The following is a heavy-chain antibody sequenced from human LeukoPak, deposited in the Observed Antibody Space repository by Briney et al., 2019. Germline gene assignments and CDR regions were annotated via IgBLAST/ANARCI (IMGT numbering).Heavy chain of an antibody. CDR2: INSSSSYI. V-gene: IGHV3-21*01. CDR1: GFTFSSYS. Sequence: GGSLRLSCAASGFTFSSYSMNWVRQPQGKGLEWVSSINSSSSYIYYADSVKCRFTISRDNAKNSLYLQMNSLRAEDTAVYYCARDSPRIGSSGSYGHWGQGTLVTVSS. D-gene: IGHD1-26*01. J-gene: IGHJ4*02. CDR3: ARDSPRIGSSGSYGH.